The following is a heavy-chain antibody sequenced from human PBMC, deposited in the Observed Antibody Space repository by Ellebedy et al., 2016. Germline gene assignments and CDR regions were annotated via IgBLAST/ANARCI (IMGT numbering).Heavy chain of an antibody. CDR1: GGSFSGYY. CDR3: ARGRGYCSGGSCYSPYYYYGMDV. CDR2: INHSGST. J-gene: IGHJ6*02. V-gene: IGHV4-34*01. Sequence: SETLSLXXAVYGGSFSGYYWSWIRQPPGKGLEWIGEINHSGSTNYNPSLKSRVTISVDTSKNQFSLKLSSVTAADTAVYYCARGRGYCSGGSCYSPYYYYGMDVWGQGTTVTVSS. D-gene: IGHD2-15*01.